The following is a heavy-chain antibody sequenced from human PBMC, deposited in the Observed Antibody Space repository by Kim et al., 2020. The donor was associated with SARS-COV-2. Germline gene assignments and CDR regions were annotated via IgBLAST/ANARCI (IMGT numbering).Heavy chain of an antibody. Sequence: SVKGRFTISRDNAKNSLYLQMNSLRAEDTAVYYCARDGTVPAAISGMDVWGQGTTVTVSS. CDR3: ARDGTVPAAISGMDV. V-gene: IGHV3-21*01. D-gene: IGHD2-2*01. J-gene: IGHJ6*02.